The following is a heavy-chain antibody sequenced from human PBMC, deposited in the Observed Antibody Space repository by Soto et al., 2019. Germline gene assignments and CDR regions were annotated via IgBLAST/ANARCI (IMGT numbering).Heavy chain of an antibody. Sequence: LSLTCTVSGGSISSYYWSWIRQPPGKGLEWIGYIYYSGSTNYNPSLKSRVTISVDTSKNQFSLKLSSVTAADTAVYYCARGLGGYYDSSGYSDYWGQGTLVTVSS. CDR1: GGSISSYY. J-gene: IGHJ4*02. V-gene: IGHV4-59*01. CDR3: ARGLGGYYDSSGYSDY. D-gene: IGHD3-22*01. CDR2: IYYSGST.